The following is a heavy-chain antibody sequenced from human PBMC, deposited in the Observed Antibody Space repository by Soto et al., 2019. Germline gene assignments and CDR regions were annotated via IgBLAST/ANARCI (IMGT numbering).Heavy chain of an antibody. CDR1: GGSISSGGYY. V-gene: IGHV4-31*03. CDR2: IYYSGNT. CDR3: ARASGGAAADFAY. Sequence: QVKLQESGPGLVKPSETLSLTCSVSGGSISSGGYYWNWIRPHPEMGLEWSGYIYYSGNTVLNPSLASRATTSRDTSKNEFSLTLTSLTAADTAVYFCARASGGAAADFAYWGQGTLVAVSS. J-gene: IGHJ4*02. D-gene: IGHD6-25*01.